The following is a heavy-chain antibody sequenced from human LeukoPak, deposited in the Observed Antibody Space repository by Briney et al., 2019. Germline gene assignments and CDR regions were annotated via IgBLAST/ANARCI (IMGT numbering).Heavy chain of an antibody. CDR2: IYYSGST. D-gene: IGHD5-18*01. J-gene: IGHJ4*02. CDR3: ARTLRGYSYGYYFDY. CDR1: GGSISSGDYY. Sequence: SETLSLTCTVSGGSISSGDYYWSWIRQPPGKGLEWIGYIYYSGSTYYNPSLKGRVTISVDTSKNQFSLKLSSVTAADTAVYYCARTLRGYSYGYYFDYWGQGTLVTVSS. V-gene: IGHV4-30-4*01.